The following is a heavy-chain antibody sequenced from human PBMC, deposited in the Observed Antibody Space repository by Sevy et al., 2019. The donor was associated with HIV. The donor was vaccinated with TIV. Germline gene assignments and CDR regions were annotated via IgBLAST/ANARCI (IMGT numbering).Heavy chain of an antibody. D-gene: IGHD2-15*01. V-gene: IGHV3-23*01. Sequence: GGSLRLSCAASEFTFSNYAMTWVRQAPGKGLEWVSSISGSGGSTYYADSVKGRFTISRDNSKNTLYLQMNSLRVEDTDLYYCAKEEVVVTATPLDHWGKGTLVTVSS. CDR3: AKEEVVVTATPLDH. CDR2: ISGSGGST. CDR1: EFTFSNYA. J-gene: IGHJ4*02.